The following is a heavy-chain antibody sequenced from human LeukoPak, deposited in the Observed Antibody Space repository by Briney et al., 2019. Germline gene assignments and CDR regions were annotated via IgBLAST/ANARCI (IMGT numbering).Heavy chain of an antibody. V-gene: IGHV4-61*02. CDR3: ARDPGYSSSWDV. D-gene: IGHD6-13*01. CDR2: IYTSGNT. Sequence: SQTLSLTCAVSGGSISSGSCFWSWIRQPAGKGLEWIGRIYTSGNTNYNPSLKSRVTISVDTSKNQFSLKLSSVTAADTAVYYCARDPGYSSSWDVWGQGTLVTVSS. CDR1: GGSISSGSCF. J-gene: IGHJ4*02.